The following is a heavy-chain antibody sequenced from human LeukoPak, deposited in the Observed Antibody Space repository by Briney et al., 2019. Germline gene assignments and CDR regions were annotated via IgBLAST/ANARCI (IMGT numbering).Heavy chain of an antibody. CDR1: GFTFSSYA. Sequence: GGPLRLSCAASGFTFSSYAMSWVRQAPGKGLEWVSAISGSGGSTYYADSVKGRFTISRDNSKNTLYLQMNSLRAEDTAVYYCAKGGWEVLGAFDIWGQGTMVTVSS. CDR3: AKGGWEVLGAFDI. J-gene: IGHJ3*02. CDR2: ISGSGGST. D-gene: IGHD1-26*01. V-gene: IGHV3-23*01.